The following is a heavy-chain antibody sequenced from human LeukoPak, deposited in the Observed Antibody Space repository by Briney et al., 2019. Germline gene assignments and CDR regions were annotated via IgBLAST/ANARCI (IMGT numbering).Heavy chain of an antibody. D-gene: IGHD1-26*01. Sequence: PGGSLRLSCAASGFTFSSYAMSWVRQAPGKGLEWVSGISGSGGSTHYADSVKGRFTISRDNSKNTLYLQMSSLRAEDTAVYYCAKLLSLAGAITFDYWGQGTLVTVSS. J-gene: IGHJ4*02. V-gene: IGHV3-23*01. CDR3: AKLLSLAGAITFDY. CDR1: GFTFSSYA. CDR2: ISGSGGST.